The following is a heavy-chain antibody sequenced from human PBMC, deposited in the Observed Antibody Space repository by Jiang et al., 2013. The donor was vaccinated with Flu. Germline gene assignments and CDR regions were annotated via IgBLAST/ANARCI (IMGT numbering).Heavy chain of an antibody. Sequence: SGAEVKKPGASVKGSCKASGFTFTSFGISWVRQAPGQGLEWMGWISGYDGHTNYAQKFQGRLTMTTDKSTSTAYMELRSLKSDDTAVYSCARDSGTYALDAFDMWGQGTMVIVSS. J-gene: IGHJ3*02. CDR2: ISGYDGHT. CDR3: ARDSGTYALDAFDM. D-gene: IGHD1-26*01. V-gene: IGHV1-18*01. CDR1: GFTFTSFG.